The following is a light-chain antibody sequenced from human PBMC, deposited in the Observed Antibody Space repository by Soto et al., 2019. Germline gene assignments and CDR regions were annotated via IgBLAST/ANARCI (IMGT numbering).Light chain of an antibody. CDR2: GAS. V-gene: IGKV3-20*01. CDR3: QQYGSSPST. CDR1: QSVSSSY. Sequence: EIGLTQSPGTLSLSPGERATLSCRASQSVSSSYLAWYQQKPGQAPRLLIYGASSRATGIPDRFSGSGSGTDFTLTISRLEPEDFAVYYCQQYGSSPSTFGQGTQVEIK. J-gene: IGKJ1*01.